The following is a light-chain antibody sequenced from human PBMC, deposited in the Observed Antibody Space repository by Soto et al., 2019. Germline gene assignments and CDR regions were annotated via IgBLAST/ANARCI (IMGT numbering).Light chain of an antibody. J-gene: IGLJ1*01. CDR2: EVS. CDR3: SSYTTSSTLDV. V-gene: IGLV2-14*01. Sequence: QSALTQPASVSASPGQSITISCTGTSSDVGGYNYVSWYQQHPGKAPQLMIYEVSNRSSGVSNRFSGSKSGNTASLTISGLQAEDEAEYYCSSYTTSSTLDVFGTGTKLTVL. CDR1: SSDVGGYNY.